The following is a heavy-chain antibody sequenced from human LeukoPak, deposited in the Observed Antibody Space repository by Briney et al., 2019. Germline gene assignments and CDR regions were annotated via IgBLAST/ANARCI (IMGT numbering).Heavy chain of an antibody. D-gene: IGHD6-13*01. CDR2: IWYDGSNK. CDR3: ARGLYSSSWYDFDY. CDR1: GFSFSSFG. V-gene: IGHV3-33*01. J-gene: IGHJ4*02. Sequence: PGRSLRLSCAASGFSFSSFGMHWVRQAPGKGLEWVAVIWYDGSNKYYADSMKGRFTISRDNAKNSLYLQMNSLRAEDTAVFYCARGLYSSSWYDFDYWGQGILVSVSS.